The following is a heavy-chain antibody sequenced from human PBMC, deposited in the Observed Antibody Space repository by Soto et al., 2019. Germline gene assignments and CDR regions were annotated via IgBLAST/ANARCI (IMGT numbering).Heavy chain of an antibody. CDR1: GGSISSYY. D-gene: IGHD2-2*01. J-gene: IGHJ4*02. V-gene: IGHV4-59*01. CDR3: ARGHIVVVPAASVGPQGEFDY. CDR2: IYYSGST. Sequence: SETLSLTCTVSGGSISSYYWSWIRQPPGKGLEWIGYIYYSGSTNYNPSLKSRVTISVDTSKNQFSLKLSSLTAADTAVYYCARGHIVVVPAASVGPQGEFDYWGQGTLVTVSS.